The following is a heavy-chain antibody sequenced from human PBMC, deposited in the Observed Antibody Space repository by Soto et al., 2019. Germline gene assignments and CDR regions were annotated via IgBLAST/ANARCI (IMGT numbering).Heavy chain of an antibody. V-gene: IGHV4-34*01. Sequence: QVQLQQWGAGLLKPSETLSLTCAVYGGSFSGYYWSWIRQPPGKGLEWIGEINHSGSTNYNPSLKSRVTISVDTSKSEFSLKLSSVTAADTAVYYCARGSLVGAQPFDYWGQGTLVTVSS. J-gene: IGHJ4*02. CDR2: INHSGST. CDR3: ARGSLVGAQPFDY. D-gene: IGHD1-26*01. CDR1: GGSFSGYY.